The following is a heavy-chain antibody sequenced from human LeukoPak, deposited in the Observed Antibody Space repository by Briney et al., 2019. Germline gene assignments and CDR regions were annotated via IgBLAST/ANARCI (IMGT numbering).Heavy chain of an antibody. J-gene: IGHJ4*02. CDR2: IYRHGGT. D-gene: IGHD3-10*01. CDR1: GFTVSTNY. CDR3: ARDVIYGSEIYSYGDS. V-gene: IGHV3-66*01. Sequence: GGSLRLSCAASGFTVSTNYVSWVLQAPGKGLEWVSVIYRHGGTAYADSVQGRFSISRDNSKNTVDLQMNSLRVEDTAVYYCARDVIYGSEIYSYGDSWGQGTLVTVSS.